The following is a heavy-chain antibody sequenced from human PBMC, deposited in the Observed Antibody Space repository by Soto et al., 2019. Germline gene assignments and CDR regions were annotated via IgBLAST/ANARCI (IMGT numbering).Heavy chain of an antibody. Sequence: GSLRRSCSASGFTLGINCIGWVREAPGQGLEWVLSISNGSGRTYDENSVKGRFTTSRDNTNNAVSLQMSSLSAEDTADYYCTKLSSPIVPDYWGQGTLVTVSS. D-gene: IGHD2-15*01. CDR2: ISNGSGRT. J-gene: IGHJ4*02. CDR3: TKLSSPIVPDY. CDR1: GFTLGINC. V-gene: IGHV3-23*01.